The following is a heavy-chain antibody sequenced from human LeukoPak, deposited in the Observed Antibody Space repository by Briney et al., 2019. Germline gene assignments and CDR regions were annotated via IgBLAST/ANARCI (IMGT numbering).Heavy chain of an antibody. CDR1: GFTFSTYG. Sequence: GGSLRLSCAASGFTFSTYGMHWVRRAPRKGLVWVSLINPDGSSTVYADSVKGRFTISRDNAENTLYLHMNSLRDEDTAVYYCARHPQLDYWGQGTLVTVSS. J-gene: IGHJ4*01. CDR2: INPDGSST. CDR3: ARHPQLDY. V-gene: IGHV3-74*01.